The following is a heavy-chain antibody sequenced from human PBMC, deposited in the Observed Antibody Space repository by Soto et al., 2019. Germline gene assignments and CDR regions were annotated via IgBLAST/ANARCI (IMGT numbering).Heavy chain of an antibody. V-gene: IGHV3-23*01. CDR2: ISGSGGST. D-gene: IGHD2-15*01. CDR3: AKVRYFSSGGSRDAFDI. Sequence: GGSLRLSCAASGFTFSSYAMSWVRQAPGKGLEWVSAISGSGGSTYYADSVKGRFTISRDNSKNTLYLQMNSLRAEDTAVYYCAKVRYFSSGGSRDAFDIWGQGTMVTVSS. J-gene: IGHJ3*02. CDR1: GFTFSSYA.